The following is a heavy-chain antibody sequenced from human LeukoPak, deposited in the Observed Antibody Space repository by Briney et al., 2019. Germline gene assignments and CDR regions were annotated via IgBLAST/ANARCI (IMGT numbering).Heavy chain of an antibody. CDR3: VSFYETY. D-gene: IGHD2/OR15-2a*01. V-gene: IGHV3-74*01. J-gene: IGHJ4*02. CDR1: EFTFSSYS. Sequence: GGSLRLSCAASEFTFSSYSMNWVRQAPGKGLVWVSHINSDGSWTSYADSVKGSFNITKDNAKNTVYMKMNSLSAEDTDVYYCVSFYETYWGRGTLVTVSS. CDR2: INSDGSWT.